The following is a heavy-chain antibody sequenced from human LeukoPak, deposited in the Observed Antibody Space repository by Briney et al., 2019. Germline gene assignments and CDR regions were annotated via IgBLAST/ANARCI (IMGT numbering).Heavy chain of an antibody. J-gene: IGHJ5*02. CDR1: GGSLSSYY. V-gene: IGHV4-59*01. Sequence: SETLSLTYTVSGGSLSSYYWSWIRQPPGKGLEWIGYIYYSGSTNYNPSLKTRVTISVDTSKKQFSLKLSSVTAADTSVYYCARVASYGEDWFDPWGQGTLVTVSS. D-gene: IGHD3-10*01. CDR2: IYYSGST. CDR3: ARVASYGEDWFDP.